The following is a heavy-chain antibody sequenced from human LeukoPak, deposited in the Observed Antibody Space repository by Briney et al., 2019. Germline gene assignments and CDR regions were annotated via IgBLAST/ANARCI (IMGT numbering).Heavy chain of an antibody. J-gene: IGHJ4*02. CDR1: GYSISSGYY. V-gene: IGHV4-38-2*02. CDR3: ARGDYYDTADLD. D-gene: IGHD3-22*01. Sequence: SGTLSLTCTVSGYSISSGYYWGWIRQPPGKGLEWIGSIYHSGSTYYNPSLKSRVTISVDTSKNQFSLKLSSVTAADTAVYYCARGDYYDTADLDWGQGTLVTVSS. CDR2: IYHSGST.